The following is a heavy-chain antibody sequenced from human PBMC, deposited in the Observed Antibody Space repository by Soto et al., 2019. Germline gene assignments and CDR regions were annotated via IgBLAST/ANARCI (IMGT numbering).Heavy chain of an antibody. D-gene: IGHD3-16*01. CDR2: LYSGGRI. J-gene: IGHJ6*02. CDR3: ARSDRDYAYALNV. V-gene: IGHV3-53*01. Sequence: EAQLVESGGGLIQPGGSLRLSCAASGFTVSDNYITWVRQAPGKGLEWVSLLYSGGRIYYADSVKGRFTISRDTSKTTLYLQITSLRTEDTAAYYCARSDRDYAYALNVWGQGTTVTVSS. CDR1: GFTVSDNY.